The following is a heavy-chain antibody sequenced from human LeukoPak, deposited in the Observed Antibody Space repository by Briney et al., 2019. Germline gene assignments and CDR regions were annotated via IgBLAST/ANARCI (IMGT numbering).Heavy chain of an antibody. J-gene: IGHJ4*02. D-gene: IGHD3-22*01. Sequence: ASVKVSCKASGYTFTDYYMHWVRQAPGPGLEWMGCITPNSGGADYARKFQGRVTMTRDTSISTAYMELTRLRSDDTAVYHCAKVYYDRAFDYWGQGTLVAVSS. CDR1: GYTFTDYY. CDR3: AKVYYDRAFDY. V-gene: IGHV1-2*02. CDR2: ITPNSGGA.